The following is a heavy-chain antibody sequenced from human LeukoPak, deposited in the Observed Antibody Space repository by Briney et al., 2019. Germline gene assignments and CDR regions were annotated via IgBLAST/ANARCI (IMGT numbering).Heavy chain of an antibody. CDR2: INHSGST. Sequence: SETLSLTCAVYGGSFSGYYWSWIRQPPGKGLEWIGEINHSGSTNYNPSLKGRVTISVDTSKNQFSLKLSSVTAADTAVYYCARGDVDTAMVTHFDYWGQGTLVTVSS. J-gene: IGHJ4*02. CDR3: ARGDVDTAMVTHFDY. V-gene: IGHV4-34*01. D-gene: IGHD5-18*01. CDR1: GGSFSGYY.